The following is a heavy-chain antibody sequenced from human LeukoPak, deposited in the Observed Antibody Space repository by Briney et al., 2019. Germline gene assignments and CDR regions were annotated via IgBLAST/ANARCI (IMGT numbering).Heavy chain of an antibody. V-gene: IGHV1-2*02. CDR3: ARVGIVGAPIADLDY. CDR1: GYTFTGYY. Sequence: RWASVKVSCKASGYTFTGYYMHWVRQAPGQGLEWMGWINPNSGGTNYAQKFQGRVTMTRDTSISTAYMELSRLRSDDTAVYYCARVGIVGAPIADLDYWGQGTLVTVSS. D-gene: IGHD1-26*01. CDR2: INPNSGGT. J-gene: IGHJ4*02.